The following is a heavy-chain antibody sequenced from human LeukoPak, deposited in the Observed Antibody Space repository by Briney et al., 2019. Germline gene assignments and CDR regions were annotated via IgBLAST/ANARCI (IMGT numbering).Heavy chain of an antibody. J-gene: IGHJ4*02. Sequence: GGSLRLSCAASGFTFSSYSMNWVRQAPGKGLEWVSSISSSSSYVYYADSVKGRFTISRDNAKNSLYLQMNSLRAEDTAVYYCARDRGLGELFFDYWGQGTLVTVSS. CDR1: GFTFSSYS. CDR3: ARDRGLGELFFDY. D-gene: IGHD3-10*01. V-gene: IGHV3-21*01. CDR2: ISSSSSYV.